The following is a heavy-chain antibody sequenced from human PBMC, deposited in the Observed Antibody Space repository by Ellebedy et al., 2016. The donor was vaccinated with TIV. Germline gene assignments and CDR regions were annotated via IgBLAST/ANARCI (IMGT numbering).Heavy chain of an antibody. Sequence: SETLSLTXTVSGGSVSRYFWSWIRQPAGKGLEWIGRIFTSGSFNYNPSLMSRVTMSVVTSKNQISLRLNSVTAADTAVYYCARVHCSITTCDYYYMDVWGKGTTVTVS. CDR2: IFTSGSF. CDR1: GGSVSRYF. J-gene: IGHJ6*03. V-gene: IGHV4-4*07. CDR3: ARVHCSITTCDYYYMDV. D-gene: IGHD1-1*01.